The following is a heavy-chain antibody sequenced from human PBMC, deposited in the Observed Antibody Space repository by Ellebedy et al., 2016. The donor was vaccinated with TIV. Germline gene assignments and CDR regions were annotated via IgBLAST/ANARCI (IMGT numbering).Heavy chain of an antibody. CDR3: ASLGYCSGGICYSEMEDYFDY. D-gene: IGHD2-15*01. CDR2: ISYDGSNK. CDR1: GFTFSSYA. V-gene: IGHV3-30-3*01. J-gene: IGHJ4*02. Sequence: GGSLRLXXAASGFTFSSYAMHWVRQAPGKGLEWVAVISYDGSNKYYTDSVKGRFTISRDNSKNTLYLQMNSLRAEDTAVYYCASLGYCSGGICYSEMEDYFDYWGQGTLVTVSS.